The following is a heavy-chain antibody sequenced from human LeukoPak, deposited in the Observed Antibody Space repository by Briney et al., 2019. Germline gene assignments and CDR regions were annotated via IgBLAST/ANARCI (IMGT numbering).Heavy chain of an antibody. V-gene: IGHV1-46*01. Sequence: ASVKVSCKASGYTFTSYYMHWVRQAPGQGLEWMGIINPSGGSTSYAQKFQGRVTMTRDTSTSTAYMELSSLRSEDTAVYYCARVPEPTYYDFWSGPQGNAFDIWGQGTMVTVSS. J-gene: IGHJ3*02. CDR3: ARVPEPTYYDFWSGPQGNAFDI. D-gene: IGHD3-3*01. CDR2: INPSGGST. CDR1: GYTFTSYY.